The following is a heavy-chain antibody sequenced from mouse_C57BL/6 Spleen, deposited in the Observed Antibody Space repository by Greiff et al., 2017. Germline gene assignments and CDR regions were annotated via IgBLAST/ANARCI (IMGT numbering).Heavy chain of an antibody. J-gene: IGHJ1*03. Sequence: QVQLQQSGAELMKPGASVKLSCKATGYTFTGYWIEWVKQRPGHGLEWIGEILPGSGSTNYNEKFKGKATLTADTSSNTAYMQLSSLTTEDSAIYYCARPILIYDGYPYWYFDVWGTGTTVTVSS. CDR1: GYTFTGYW. D-gene: IGHD2-3*01. V-gene: IGHV1-9*01. CDR2: ILPGSGST. CDR3: ARPILIYDGYPYWYFDV.